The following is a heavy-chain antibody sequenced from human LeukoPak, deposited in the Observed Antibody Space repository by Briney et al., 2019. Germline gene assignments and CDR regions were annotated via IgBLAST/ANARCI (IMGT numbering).Heavy chain of an antibody. CDR1: GFTFSSYW. CDR2: IKQDGSEK. Sequence: GGSLRLSCAASGFTFSSYWMSWVRQAPGKGLEWVANIKQDGSEKYYVDSVKGRFTISRDNAKNSLYLRMNSLRAEDTAVYYCAREEDSSNTAGYCYYYMDVWGKGTTVTVSS. V-gene: IGHV3-7*01. CDR3: AREEDSSNTAGYCYYYMDV. J-gene: IGHJ6*03. D-gene: IGHD6-13*01.